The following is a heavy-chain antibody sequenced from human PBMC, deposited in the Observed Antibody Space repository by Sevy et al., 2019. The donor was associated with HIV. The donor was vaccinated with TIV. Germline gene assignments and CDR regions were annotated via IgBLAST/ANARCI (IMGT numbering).Heavy chain of an antibody. J-gene: IGHJ5*02. CDR2: VTPYNGHK. CDR1: GYTFASYG. Sequence: ASVKVSCKASGYTFASYGISWVRQAPGQGLEWMGWVTPYNGHKKYAQKLQGRVTMTTDTSTSTAYMELRSLRSDDTAVYYCARCLGGCHPWEYNWFDPWGQGTLVTVSS. V-gene: IGHV1-18*01. D-gene: IGHD1-26*01. CDR3: ARCLGGCHPWEYNWFDP.